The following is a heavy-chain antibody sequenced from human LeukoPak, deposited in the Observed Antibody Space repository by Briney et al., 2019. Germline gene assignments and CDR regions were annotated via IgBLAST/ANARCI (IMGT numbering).Heavy chain of an antibody. D-gene: IGHD3-22*01. Sequence: PGGSLRLSCAASGFTFSSYGMHWVRQAPGKGLEWVAVISYDGSNKYYADSVKGRFTISRDNSKNTLYLQMNSLRAEDTAVYYCAKTVTTSFDYWDQGTLVTVSS. CDR1: GFTFSSYG. V-gene: IGHV3-30*18. CDR2: ISYDGSNK. J-gene: IGHJ4*02. CDR3: AKTVTTSFDY.